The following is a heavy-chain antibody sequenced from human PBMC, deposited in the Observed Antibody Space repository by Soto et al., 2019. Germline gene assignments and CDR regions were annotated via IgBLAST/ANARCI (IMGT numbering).Heavy chain of an antibody. V-gene: IGHV4-34*01. CDR1: GGSFSGYY. CDR3: ARGNIVLMVYAIADSLGNAFDI. D-gene: IGHD2-8*01. CDR2: INHSGST. Sequence: SETLSLTCAVYGGSFSGYYWSWIRQPPGKGLEWIGEINHSGSTNYNPSLKSRVTISVDTSKNQFSLKLSSVTAADTAVYYCARGNIVLMVYAIADSLGNAFDIWGQGTMVTVSS. J-gene: IGHJ3*02.